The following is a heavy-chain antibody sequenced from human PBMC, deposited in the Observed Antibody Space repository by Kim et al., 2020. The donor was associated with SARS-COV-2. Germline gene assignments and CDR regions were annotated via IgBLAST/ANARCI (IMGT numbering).Heavy chain of an antibody. CDR2: ISSSGSTI. Sequence: GGSLRLSCAASGFTFSSYEMNWVRQAPGKGLEWVSYISSSGSTIYYADSVKGRFTISRDNAKNSLYLQMNSLRAEDTAVYYCARNSRSWYFDYWGQGTLVTVSS. CDR3: ARNSRSWYFDY. V-gene: IGHV3-48*03. CDR1: GFTFSSYE. J-gene: IGHJ4*02. D-gene: IGHD6-13*01.